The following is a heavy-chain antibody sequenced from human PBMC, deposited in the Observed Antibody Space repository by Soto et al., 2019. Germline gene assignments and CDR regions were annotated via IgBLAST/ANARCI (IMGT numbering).Heavy chain of an antibody. CDR2: ISYDGSDK. J-gene: IGHJ6*02. D-gene: IGHD3-22*01. V-gene: IGHV3-30*09. CDR1: GFTYTDFA. CDR3: ARRAWDSYYAIDV. Sequence: VQLMESGGGEVQPGRSLRLSCAASGFTYTDFALHWVRQAPGKGLEWVAIISYDGSDKYYADSVKGRFAISRDNPKNTLYLEMNSLRPEDTAVYFCARRAWDSYYAIDVWGQGTTVTVFS.